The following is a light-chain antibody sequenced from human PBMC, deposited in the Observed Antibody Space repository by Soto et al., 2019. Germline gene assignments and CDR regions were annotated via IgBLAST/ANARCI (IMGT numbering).Light chain of an antibody. CDR1: ESINQN. Sequence: ETVLTHSPATLSVSPRERATLSCRATESINQNLAWYQQKPGQAPRLLIYGASIRATGIPDRFGGSGSGTDFTLTISRLEPEDFAVYYCQQYSFLPRTFGQGSKVDIK. V-gene: IGKV3-20*01. CDR3: QQYSFLPRT. J-gene: IGKJ1*01. CDR2: GAS.